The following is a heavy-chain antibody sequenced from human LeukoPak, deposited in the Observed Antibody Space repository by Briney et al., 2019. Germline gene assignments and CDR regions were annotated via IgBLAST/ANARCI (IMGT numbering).Heavy chain of an antibody. D-gene: IGHD2-15*01. CDR3: ARRIIGYCSGGSCYLGAFDI. V-gene: IGHV1-69*06. J-gene: IGHJ3*02. CDR2: IIPIFGTA. Sequence: ASVKVSGKASGGTFSSYAISWVRQAPGQGLEWMGGIIPIFGTANYAQKFQGRVTITADKSTSTAYMELSSLRSEDTAVYYCARRIIGYCSGGSCYLGAFDIWGQGTMVTVSS. CDR1: GGTFSSYA.